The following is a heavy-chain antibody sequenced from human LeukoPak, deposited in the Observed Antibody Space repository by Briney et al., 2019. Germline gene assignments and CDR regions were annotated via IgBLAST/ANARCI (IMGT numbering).Heavy chain of an antibody. CDR3: ASQEVNGDYSGYWYFDL. CDR1: RGSLSSGGYY. Sequence: SQTLSLTCTVSRGSLSSGGYYWRWIRQHPGKGLEWLRYIYDRGSTYYNPSLKSRGTISLDTTRNQFSLKLSTVTAADTAVYYCASQEVNGDYSGYWYFDLWGRGTLVTVSS. V-gene: IGHV4-31*03. D-gene: IGHD4-17*01. CDR2: IYDRGST. J-gene: IGHJ2*01.